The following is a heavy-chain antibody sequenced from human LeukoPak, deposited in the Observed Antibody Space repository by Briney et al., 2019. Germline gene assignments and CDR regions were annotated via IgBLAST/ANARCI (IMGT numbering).Heavy chain of an antibody. J-gene: IGHJ4*02. V-gene: IGHV3-9*01. CDR2: ISWNSGSI. Sequence: PGGSLRLSCAASGFTFDDYAMHWVRQAPGKGLEWVSGISWNSGSIGYADSVKGRFTISRDNAKNSLYLQMNSLRAEDTAVYYCARARWELLAFFDYWGQGTLVTVSS. CDR3: ARARWELLAFFDY. CDR1: GFTFDDYA. D-gene: IGHD1-26*01.